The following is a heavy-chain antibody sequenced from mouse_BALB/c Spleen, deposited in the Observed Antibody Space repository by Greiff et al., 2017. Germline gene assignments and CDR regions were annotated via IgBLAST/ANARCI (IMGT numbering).Heavy chain of an antibody. CDR3: ARAHYYGTGAMDY. CDR1: GFTFSSYG. Sequence: EVQRVESGGGLVQPGGSLKLSCAASGFTFSSYGMSWVRQTPDKRLELVATINSNGGSTYYPDSVKSRFTIARDNAKNTLYLQMSSLKSEDTAMYYCARAHYYGTGAMDYWGQGTSVTVSS. CDR2: INSNGGST. D-gene: IGHD1-1*01. J-gene: IGHJ4*01. V-gene: IGHV5-6-3*01.